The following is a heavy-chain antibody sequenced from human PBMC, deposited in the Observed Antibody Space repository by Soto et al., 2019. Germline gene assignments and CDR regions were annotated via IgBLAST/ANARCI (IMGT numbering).Heavy chain of an antibody. CDR3: ARYPQFWSGYLGAFDI. CDR2: ISSSGSTI. D-gene: IGHD3-3*01. Sequence: PGGSLRLSCAASGFTFSDYYMSWIRQAPGKGLEWVSYISSSGSTIYYADSVKGRFTISRDNAKNSLYLQMNILRAEDSAVYYCARYPQFWSGYLGAFDIWGQGTMVTVSS. V-gene: IGHV3-11*01. J-gene: IGHJ3*02. CDR1: GFTFSDYY.